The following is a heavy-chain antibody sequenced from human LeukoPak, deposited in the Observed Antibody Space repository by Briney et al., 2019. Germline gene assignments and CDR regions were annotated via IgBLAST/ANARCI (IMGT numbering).Heavy chain of an antibody. CDR3: ARTYDYVWGSYRYYFDY. J-gene: IGHJ4*02. CDR2: IYYSGST. Sequence: PSETLSLTCAVYGGSFSGYYWGWIRQPPGKGLEWIGSIYYSGSTYYNPSLKSRVTISVDTSKNQFSLKLSSVTAADTAVYYCARTYDYVWGSYRYYFDYWGQGTLVTVSS. CDR1: GGSFSGYY. D-gene: IGHD3-16*02. V-gene: IGHV4-39*01.